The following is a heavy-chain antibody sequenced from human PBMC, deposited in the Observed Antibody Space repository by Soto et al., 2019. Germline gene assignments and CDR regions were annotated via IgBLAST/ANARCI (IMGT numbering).Heavy chain of an antibody. CDR2: IIPIFGTA. J-gene: IGHJ4*02. D-gene: IGHD3-3*01. V-gene: IGHV1-69*06. Sequence: SVKVSCKASGGTFSSYAISWVRQAPGQGFEWMGGIIPIFGTANYAQKFQGRVTITADKSTSTAYMELSSLRSEDTAVYYCARGITIFAPIDYWGQGTLVTAPQ. CDR1: GGTFSSYA. CDR3: ARGITIFAPIDY.